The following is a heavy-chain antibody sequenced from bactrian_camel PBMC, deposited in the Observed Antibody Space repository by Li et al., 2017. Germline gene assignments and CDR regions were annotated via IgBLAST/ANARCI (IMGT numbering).Heavy chain of an antibody. V-gene: IGHV3S6*01. D-gene: IGHD4*01. J-gene: IGHJ4*01. Sequence: HVQLVESGGGLVQPGGSLRLSCQASGFVSWVRQAPGKGLEWVSSIYNDGSDTDYADSVKGRFTISKDNAKNMVYLQMNSLKSEDTGLYYCGTGSIARVRDFAQLGQGTQVTVS. CDR1: GF. CDR2: IYNDGSDT.